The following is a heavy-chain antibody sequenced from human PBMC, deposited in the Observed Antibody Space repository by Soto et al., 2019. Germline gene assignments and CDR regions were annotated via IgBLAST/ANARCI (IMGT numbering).Heavy chain of an antibody. CDR3: VRGYCTSSASCEWDFQH. V-gene: IGHV1-46*01. J-gene: IGHJ1*01. Sequence: QVQLEQSGAEVKEPGASVKISCKASGYTFTTYHIHWVRQAPGQGLDWMGMIDPIGGNTGYARKFQDRVAMTRDTSTGTADIEVNSLRFDDTAMYFCVRGYCTSSASCEWDFQHWGQGTLVTVSS. CDR1: GYTFTTYH. D-gene: IGHD2-2*01. CDR2: IDPIGGNT.